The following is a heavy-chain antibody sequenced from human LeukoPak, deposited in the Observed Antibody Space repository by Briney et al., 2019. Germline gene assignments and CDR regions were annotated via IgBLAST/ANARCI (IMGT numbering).Heavy chain of an antibody. J-gene: IGHJ4*02. Sequence: PGGSLRLSCAASGSTFSNYSMNWVRQAPGKGLEWVSYISSTSSTIYYADSVKGRFTISRDNSKNTLYLQMNSLRAEDTAVYYCAKKPAYGDYEGGFDYWGQGTLVTVSS. D-gene: IGHD4-17*01. V-gene: IGHV3-48*01. CDR3: AKKPAYGDYEGGFDY. CDR1: GSTFSNYS. CDR2: ISSTSSTI.